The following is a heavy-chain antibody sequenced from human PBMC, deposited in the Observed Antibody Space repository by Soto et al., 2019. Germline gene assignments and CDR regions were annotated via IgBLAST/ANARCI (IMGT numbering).Heavy chain of an antibody. Sequence: QVQLQQWGAGLLKPSETLSLTCAVYGGSFSGYYWSWIRQPPGKGLEWIGEINHSGSTNYNPSLKSRVTISVDTSKNQFSLKLSSVTAADTAVYYCAREKRTGVYYYYYYGMDVWGQGTTVTVSS. CDR3: AREKRTGVYYYYYYGMDV. CDR1: GGSFSGYY. J-gene: IGHJ6*02. CDR2: INHSGST. V-gene: IGHV4-34*01. D-gene: IGHD3-10*01.